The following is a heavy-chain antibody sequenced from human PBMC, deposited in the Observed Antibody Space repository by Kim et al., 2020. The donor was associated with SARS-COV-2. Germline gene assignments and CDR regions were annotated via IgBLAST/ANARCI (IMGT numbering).Heavy chain of an antibody. CDR2: STI. D-gene: IGHD3-16*01. Sequence: STISHTDPVKGRFTIARENARNSLYLQMNSLRAEDTAVYYCARDLRGTDYWGQGTLVTVSS. V-gene: IGHV3-11*01. CDR3: ARDLRGTDY. J-gene: IGHJ4*02.